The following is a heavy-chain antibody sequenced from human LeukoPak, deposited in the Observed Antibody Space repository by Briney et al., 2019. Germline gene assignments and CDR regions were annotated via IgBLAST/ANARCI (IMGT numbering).Heavy chain of an antibody. Sequence: GASVKVSCKVSGYTLTELSMHWVRQAPGKGLEWMGGFDPEDGETIYAQKFQGRVTMTEDTSTDTAYMELSSLRSEDTAVYYCATEYCSRGSCYSSEYFQHWGQGTLVTVSS. J-gene: IGHJ1*01. CDR1: GYTLTELS. D-gene: IGHD2-15*01. V-gene: IGHV1-24*01. CDR3: ATEYCSRGSCYSSEYFQH. CDR2: FDPEDGET.